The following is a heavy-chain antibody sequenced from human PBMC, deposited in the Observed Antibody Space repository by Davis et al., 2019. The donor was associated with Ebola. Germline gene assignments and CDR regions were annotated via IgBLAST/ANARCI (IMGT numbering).Heavy chain of an antibody. D-gene: IGHD2-2*01. CDR2: ISSSSSYT. CDR3: AKGIVVAALGGMDV. Sequence: GGSLRLSCAASGFTFSSYSMNWVRQAPGKGLEWVSSISSSSSYTYYADSVKGRFTISRDNAKNSLYLQMNSLRAEDTAVYYCAKGIVVAALGGMDVWGQGTTVTVSS. V-gene: IGHV3-21*01. CDR1: GFTFSSYS. J-gene: IGHJ6*02.